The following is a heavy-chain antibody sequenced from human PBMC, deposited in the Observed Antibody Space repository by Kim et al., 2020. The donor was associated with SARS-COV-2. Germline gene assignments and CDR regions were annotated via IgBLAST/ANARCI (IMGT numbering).Heavy chain of an antibody. Sequence: AQKFQGRVTITADKSTSTAYMELSSLRSEDTAVYYCASKLDSGSYPPFDYWGQGTLVTVSS. V-gene: IGHV1-69*02. CDR3: ASKLDSGSYPPFDY. D-gene: IGHD1-26*01. J-gene: IGHJ4*02.